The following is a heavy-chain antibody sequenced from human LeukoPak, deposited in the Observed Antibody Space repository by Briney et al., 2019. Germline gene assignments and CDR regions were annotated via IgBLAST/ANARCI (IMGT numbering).Heavy chain of an antibody. CDR1: GGSISSSSYY. D-gene: IGHD3-10*01. Sequence: SETLSLTCTVSGGSISSSSYYWGWIRQPPGKGLEWIGSIYYSGSTYYNPSLKSRVTISVDTSKNQFSLKLSSVTAADTAVYYCARDRGSGKIYYMDVWGKGTTVTVSS. J-gene: IGHJ6*03. CDR2: IYYSGST. CDR3: ARDRGSGKIYYMDV. V-gene: IGHV4-39*07.